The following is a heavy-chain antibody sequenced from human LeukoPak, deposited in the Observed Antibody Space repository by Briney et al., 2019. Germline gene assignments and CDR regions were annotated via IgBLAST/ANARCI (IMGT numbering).Heavy chain of an antibody. CDR2: IRYDENNK. D-gene: IGHD3-22*01. V-gene: IGHV3-30*02. CDR1: GFTFSSYG. Sequence: GGSLRLSCAASGFTFSSYGMHWVRQAPGKGLEWVAFIRYDENNKYYADSVKGRFTITRDNSKNTLYLQMNSLRAEDTAVYYCAKSLNYYYDSSGSSKGGFDIWGQGTMVTVSS. CDR3: AKSLNYYYDSSGSSKGGFDI. J-gene: IGHJ3*02.